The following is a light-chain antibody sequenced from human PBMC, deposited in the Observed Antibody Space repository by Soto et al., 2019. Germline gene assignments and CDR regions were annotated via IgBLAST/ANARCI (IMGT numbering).Light chain of an antibody. J-gene: IGKJ4*01. CDR2: TTS. V-gene: IGKV1-39*01. CDR1: QTIDKY. Sequence: DIQMTQSPSSLSASVGDRVTITCRASQTIDKYLNWYQEKPGKAPKLLIYTTSTLQSEVPSRFSGSGSETDFTLTINGLQPEDFATYYCQPSYSVPLTFGGGTKVDI. CDR3: QPSYSVPLT.